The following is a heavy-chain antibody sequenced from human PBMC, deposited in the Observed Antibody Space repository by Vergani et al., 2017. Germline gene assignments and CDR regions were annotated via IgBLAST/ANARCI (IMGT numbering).Heavy chain of an antibody. J-gene: IGHJ4*02. CDR3: AKAGYSILQSLYGY. CDR1: GFTVSTNY. D-gene: IGHD6-13*01. CDR2: LSGSGGST. V-gene: IGHV3-23*04. Sequence: EVQLVESGGGLVQPGGSLRLSCAASGFTVSTNYMSWVRQAPGRGLEWVSALSGSGGSTYYADSVKGRFTISRENSKNTLYLQMNSLRAEDTAVYYCAKAGYSILQSLYGYWGQGTLVTVSS.